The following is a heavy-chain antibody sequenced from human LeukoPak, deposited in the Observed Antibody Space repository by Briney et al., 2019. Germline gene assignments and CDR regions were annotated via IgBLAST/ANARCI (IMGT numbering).Heavy chain of an antibody. CDR1: GFTFDDYA. V-gene: IGHV3-9*01. D-gene: IGHD2-15*01. CDR2: ISWNSGSI. Sequence: GGSLRLSCAASGFTFDDYAMHWVRQAPGKGLEWVSGISWNSGSIGYADSVKGRFTISRDNAKNSLYLQMNSLSAEDTAVYYCARHSRGSPIDDWGQGTLVTVSS. J-gene: IGHJ4*02. CDR3: ARHSRGSPIDD.